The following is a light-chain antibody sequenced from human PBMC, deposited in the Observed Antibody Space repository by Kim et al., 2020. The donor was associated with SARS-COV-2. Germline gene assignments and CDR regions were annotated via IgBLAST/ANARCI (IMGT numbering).Light chain of an antibody. V-gene: IGKV3-20*01. CDR2: GTS. CDR3: QQYGRSPLLT. CDR1: QSVSSSS. J-gene: IGKJ4*01. Sequence: EIVLTQSPGTLSLSPGERATLSCRASQSVSSSSLAWYQQKPGQAPRLLIYGTSSRATGIPDRFSGSGSGTDFTLTISRLDPEDSAVYYCQQYGRSPLLTFGGGTKVDIK.